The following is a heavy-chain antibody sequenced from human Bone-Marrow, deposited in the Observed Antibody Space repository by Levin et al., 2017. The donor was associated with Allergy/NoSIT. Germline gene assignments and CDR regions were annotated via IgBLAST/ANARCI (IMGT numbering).Heavy chain of an antibody. CDR1: GFTFSSYA. J-gene: IGHJ6*03. CDR2: ISGSGVST. D-gene: IGHD2-2*01. CDR3: AKDALEDIVVVPAAIGYYYYYMDG. V-gene: IGHV3-23*01. Sequence: GESLKISCAASGFTFSSYAMSWVRQAPGKGLEWVSAISGSGVSTYYADSVKGRFTISRDNSKNTLYLQMNSLRAEDTAVYYCAKDALEDIVVVPAAIGYYYYYMDGWGKGTTVTVSS.